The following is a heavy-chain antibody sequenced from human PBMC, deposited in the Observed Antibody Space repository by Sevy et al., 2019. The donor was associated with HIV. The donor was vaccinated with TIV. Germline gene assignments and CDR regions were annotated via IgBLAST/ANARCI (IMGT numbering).Heavy chain of an antibody. CDR3: ARDDYYDSSGYSYYFDY. Sequence: GGSLRLSCAASGFTFSSYGMHWVRQAPGKGLEWVAVIWYDGSNKYYADSVKGRFTISRDNSKNTLYLQMNSLRAGDTAVYYCARDDYYDSSGYSYYFDYWGQGTLVTVSS. J-gene: IGHJ4*02. D-gene: IGHD3-22*01. CDR1: GFTFSSYG. CDR2: IWYDGSNK. V-gene: IGHV3-33*01.